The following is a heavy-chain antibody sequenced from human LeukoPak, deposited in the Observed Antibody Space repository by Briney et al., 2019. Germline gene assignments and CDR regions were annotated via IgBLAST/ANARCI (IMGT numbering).Heavy chain of an antibody. J-gene: IGHJ4*02. Sequence: ASVKVSCKASGYTFTGYYMHWVRQAPGQGLEWMGWINPNSGGTNYAQKFQGRVTMTRDTSISTAYMERSRLRSDDTAVYYCARAFNSIQPLDYWGQGTLVTVSS. CDR3: ARAFNSIQPLDY. V-gene: IGHV1-2*02. CDR2: INPNSGGT. CDR1: GYTFTGYY. D-gene: IGHD4-11*01.